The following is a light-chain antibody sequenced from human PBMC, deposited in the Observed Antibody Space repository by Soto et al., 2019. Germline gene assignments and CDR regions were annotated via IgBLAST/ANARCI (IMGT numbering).Light chain of an antibody. Sequence: QSVLTQPSSLSGSPGQSITISCTGTGSDLGDYKYVSWYQQRPGKAPKLMIYEVSNRPSGVSNRFSGSKSGNTASLTISGLQADDEADYYCSSYRSTNTPYVFGTGTKVTVL. CDR1: GSDLGDYKY. CDR2: EVS. V-gene: IGLV2-14*01. CDR3: SSYRSTNTPYV. J-gene: IGLJ1*01.